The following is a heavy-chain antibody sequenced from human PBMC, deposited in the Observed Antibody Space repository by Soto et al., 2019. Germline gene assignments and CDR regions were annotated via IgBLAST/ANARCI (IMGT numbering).Heavy chain of an antibody. J-gene: IGHJ6*03. CDR2: IVVGSGNT. Sequence: ASVKVSCKASGFTFTSSAMQWVRQARGQRLEWIGWIVVGSGNTNYAQKFQERVTITRDMSTSTAYMELSSLRSEDTAVYYCAATRNLGWSGYHTLYYYYMDVWGKGTTVTVSS. D-gene: IGHD3-3*01. CDR1: GFTFTSSA. V-gene: IGHV1-58*02. CDR3: AATRNLGWSGYHTLYYYYMDV.